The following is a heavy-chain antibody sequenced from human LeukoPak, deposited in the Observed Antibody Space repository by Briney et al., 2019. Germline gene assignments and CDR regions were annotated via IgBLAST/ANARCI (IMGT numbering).Heavy chain of an antibody. CDR2: ISYSGST. V-gene: IGHV4-59*08. CDR1: SGSISSYL. CDR3: ARRNYGDDDHYFDH. D-gene: IGHD4-17*01. J-gene: IGHJ4*02. Sequence: SETLSLTCTVSSGSISSYLWSWIRQPPGKGLEWIGYISYSGSTNYNPSLKSRVTISVDTSRNQFSLKLNSVTAADTAVYYCARRNYGDDDHYFDHWGQGTLVTVSS.